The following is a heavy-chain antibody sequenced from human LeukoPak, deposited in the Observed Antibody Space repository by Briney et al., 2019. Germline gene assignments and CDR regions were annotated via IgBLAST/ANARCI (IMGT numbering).Heavy chain of an antibody. Sequence: PGGSLRLSCAASGFTFSSYSMNWVRQAPGKGLEWVSSISSSSSYIYYADSVKGRFTISRDNAKNSLYLQMNSLRAEDTAVYYCARDEAAAGNLHYWDQGTLVTVSS. CDR3: ARDEAAAGNLHY. D-gene: IGHD6-13*01. J-gene: IGHJ4*02. CDR2: ISSSSSYI. V-gene: IGHV3-21*01. CDR1: GFTFSSYS.